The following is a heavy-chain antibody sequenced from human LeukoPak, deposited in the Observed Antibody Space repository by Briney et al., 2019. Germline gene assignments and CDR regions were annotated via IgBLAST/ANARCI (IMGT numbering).Heavy chain of an antibody. CDR1: GFTFSSYG. CDR2: ISRSANTI. Sequence: GGSLRLSCAASGFTFSSYGMHWVRQAPGKGLEWVSYISRSANTIYYADSVKGRFSISRDNAKNSLYLQMNSLRDEDTAVYYCAAGYSSGWVNWFHPWGQGTLVTVSS. CDR3: AAGYSSGWVNWFHP. D-gene: IGHD6-19*01. V-gene: IGHV3-48*02. J-gene: IGHJ5*02.